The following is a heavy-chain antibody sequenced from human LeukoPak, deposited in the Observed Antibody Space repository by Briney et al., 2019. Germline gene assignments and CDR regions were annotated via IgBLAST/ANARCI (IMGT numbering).Heavy chain of an antibody. CDR1: GYTFASYG. J-gene: IGHJ3*02. D-gene: IGHD5-18*01. CDR2: ISTYNDHR. CDR3: ARDRGYSPDSFDI. V-gene: IGHV1-18*01. Sequence: ASVTVSFKASGYTFASYGISWVRQAPGQGLEWMGWISTYNDHRNYAQNLQNLQGRVTMTIDTSTSTVYMELRSLRSDDTAVYYCARDRGYSPDSFDIWGQGTMVIVSS.